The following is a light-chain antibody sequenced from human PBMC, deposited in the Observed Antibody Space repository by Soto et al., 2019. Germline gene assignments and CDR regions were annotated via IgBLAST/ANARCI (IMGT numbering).Light chain of an antibody. CDR2: DVS. Sequence: QSALTQPASVSGSPGQSITISCTGTSSDIGDYNYVSWYQQYPGKAPKLMIYDVSNRPSGVSNRFSGSKSDNTASLTISGLQAEDEADYYCSSYTSISTPVVFGGGTKLTV. CDR3: SSYTSISTPVV. V-gene: IGLV2-14*01. CDR1: SSDIGDYNY. J-gene: IGLJ2*01.